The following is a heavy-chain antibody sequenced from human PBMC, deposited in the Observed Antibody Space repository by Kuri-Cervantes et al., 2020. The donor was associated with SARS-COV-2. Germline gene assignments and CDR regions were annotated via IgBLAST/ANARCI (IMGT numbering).Heavy chain of an antibody. V-gene: IGHV4-38-2*01. Sequence: SETLSLTCAVSGYSISSGYYWGWIRQPPGKGLEWIGSIYHSGSTYYNPSLKSRVTISVDTSKNQFSLKLSSVTAADTAVYYCARPPLPGGGWADSYFDYWGQGTLVTVSS. J-gene: IGHJ4*02. CDR3: ARPPLPGGGWADSYFDY. D-gene: IGHD1-26*01. CDR1: GYSISSGYY. CDR2: IYHSGST.